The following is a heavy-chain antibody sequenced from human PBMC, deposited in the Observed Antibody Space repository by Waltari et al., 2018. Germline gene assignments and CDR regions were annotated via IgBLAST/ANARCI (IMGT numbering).Heavy chain of an antibody. CDR3: VTHSSNYYFAMDV. V-gene: IGHV3-53*04. J-gene: IGHJ6*02. D-gene: IGHD3-22*01. CDR1: EFSGRGTY. CDR2: ITSGGKT. Sequence: EVQLVESGGGLVQSGGSLRLSCDASEFSGRGTYMSWVRQAPGKGLEWVSVITSGGKTYYGDSVRGRFTMSRHDSKNTVYLQMDNLRPEDTAVFYCVTHSSNYYFAMDVWGPGTTVTVSS.